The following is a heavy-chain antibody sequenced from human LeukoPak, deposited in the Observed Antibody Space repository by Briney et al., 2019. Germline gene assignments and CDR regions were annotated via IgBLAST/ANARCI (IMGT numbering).Heavy chain of an antibody. J-gene: IGHJ4*02. D-gene: IGHD5-12*01. CDR1: GGSISSYY. V-gene: IGHV4-59*08. Sequence: LSETLSLTCTVSGGSISSYYWSWIRQPPGKGLEWIGYIYYSGSTNYNPSLKSRVTISVDTSKNQFSLKLSSVTAADTAVYYCAGTARGYSGYRNYWGQGTLVTVSS. CDR2: IYYSGST. CDR3: AGTARGYSGYRNY.